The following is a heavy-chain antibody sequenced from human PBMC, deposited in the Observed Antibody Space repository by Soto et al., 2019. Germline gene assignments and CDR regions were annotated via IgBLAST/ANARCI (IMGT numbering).Heavy chain of an antibody. J-gene: IGHJ6*03. CDR2: IYYSGSA. CDR1: GGSISSYY. Sequence: PSETLSLTCTVSGGSISSYYWSWIRQPPGKGLEWIGYIYYSGSANYNPSLKSRVTISVDTSKNQFSLKLSSVTAADTAVYYCARQGTTVTSVGYYYYYMDVWGKGTTVTVSS. CDR3: ARQGTTVTSVGYYYYYMDV. V-gene: IGHV4-59*08. D-gene: IGHD4-17*01.